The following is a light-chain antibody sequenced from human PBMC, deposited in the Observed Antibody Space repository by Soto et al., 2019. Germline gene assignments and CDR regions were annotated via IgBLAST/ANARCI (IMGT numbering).Light chain of an antibody. J-gene: IGKJ1*01. V-gene: IGKV3-20*01. Sequence: EIVLTQSPGTLSLSPGERDTLSCRASQSVSISYLAWYQQKPGQAPRLLIYDASSRATGIPDRFSGSGSGTDFTLTISRLEPEDFSVYYCQQYGSSPRTFGQGTKVEIK. CDR1: QSVSISY. CDR2: DAS. CDR3: QQYGSSPRT.